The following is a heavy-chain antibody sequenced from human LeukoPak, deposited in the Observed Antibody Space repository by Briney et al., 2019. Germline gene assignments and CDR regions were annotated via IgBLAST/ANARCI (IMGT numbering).Heavy chain of an antibody. CDR3: TRGAGWLIDY. V-gene: IGHV4-59*01. Sequence: SETPSLTCTVSDDSISDYYRGWIRQPPGKGLEWIGYFHNSGTSTYNPSLKSRVTISADTSKNQFSLKLNSLTTADTAVYYCTRGAGWLIDYWGQGILVTVSS. CDR1: DDSISDYY. CDR2: FHNSGTS. J-gene: IGHJ4*02. D-gene: IGHD3-16*01.